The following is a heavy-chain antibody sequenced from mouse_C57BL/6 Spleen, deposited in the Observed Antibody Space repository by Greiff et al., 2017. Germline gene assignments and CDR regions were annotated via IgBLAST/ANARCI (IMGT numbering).Heavy chain of an antibody. V-gene: IGHV1-7*01. Sequence: QVQLQQSGAELAQPAGSLKLSCKASGYTFNSYWMHWVKQRPGQGLEWIGYINPSSGYTKYQQKFKDKATLSANKSSNTAYLQLSSQTSENSAVYYWASPYYYGRGFAYWGQGTLGTVSA. D-gene: IGHD1-1*01. CDR2: INPSSGYT. J-gene: IGHJ3*01. CDR3: ASPYYYGRGFAY. CDR1: GYTFNSYW.